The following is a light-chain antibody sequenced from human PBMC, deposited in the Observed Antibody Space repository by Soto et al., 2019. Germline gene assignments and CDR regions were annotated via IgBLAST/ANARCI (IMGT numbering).Light chain of an antibody. CDR1: QSVLYSSNNRNY. CDR3: QQRSNWPLT. J-gene: IGKJ4*01. Sequence: DIVMTQSPDSLAVSLGERATLNCKSSQSVLYSSNNRNYLVWYQQKPGQPPKLLISWASTRESGVPDRFSGSGSGTDFTLTISSLQAEDVAVYYCQQRSNWPLTFGGGTKVEIK. V-gene: IGKV4-1*01. CDR2: WAS.